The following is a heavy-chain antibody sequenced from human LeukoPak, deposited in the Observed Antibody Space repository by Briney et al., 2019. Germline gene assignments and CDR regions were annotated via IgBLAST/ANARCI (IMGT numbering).Heavy chain of an antibody. CDR1: GFPFSSYA. V-gene: IGHV3-23*01. CDR2: ISGSGGST. CDR3: AKLPHIVVVVAPTDAFDI. J-gene: IGHJ3*02. Sequence: GGSLRLSCAASGFPFSSYAMSWVRQAPGKGLEWVSAISGSGGSTYYADSVKGRFTISRDNSKNTLYLQMNSLRAEDTAVYHCAKLPHIVVVVAPTDAFDIWGQGTMVTVSS. D-gene: IGHD2-15*01.